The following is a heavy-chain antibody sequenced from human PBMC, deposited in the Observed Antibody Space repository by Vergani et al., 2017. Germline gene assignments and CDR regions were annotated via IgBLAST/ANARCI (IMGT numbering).Heavy chain of an antibody. D-gene: IGHD1-7*01. V-gene: IGHV4-34*11. J-gene: IGHJ4*02. CDR1: GGSFSGYY. CDR2: IYYSGST. CDR3: ANELELRY. Sequence: QVQLQQWGAGLLKPSETLSITCAVYGGSFSGYYWSWIRQPPGKGLEWIGYIYYSGSTNYNPSLKSPFTISVDTSKNQFSLNLSSVTAADTAVYYCANELELRYWGQGTLVTVSA.